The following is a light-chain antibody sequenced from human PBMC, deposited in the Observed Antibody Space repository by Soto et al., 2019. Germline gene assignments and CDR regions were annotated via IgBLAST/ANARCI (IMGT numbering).Light chain of an antibody. Sequence: EILMTQSPATLSVSRGEGATLSCRASQSVSSKLAWYQQKPGQAPRLLIYGASTRATGIPAKFSGSGSGTEFALIISSMQSEDSAVYYCQQYNSWLGTFGQGTKLDIK. J-gene: IGKJ1*01. CDR2: GAS. CDR3: QQYNSWLGT. CDR1: QSVSSK. V-gene: IGKV3-15*01.